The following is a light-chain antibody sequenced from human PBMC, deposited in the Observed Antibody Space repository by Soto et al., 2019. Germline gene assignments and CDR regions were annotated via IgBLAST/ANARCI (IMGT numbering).Light chain of an antibody. J-gene: IGLJ1*01. CDR3: RSYTTSSTYV. Sequence: QSALTQPASVSGSPGQSITISCTGTGSDVDAYNYVSWYQHHPGKAPKLMIYDVSSRPSGVSNRFSGSKSGNTASLSISGLQAEDEADYYCRSYTTSSTYVFGPGTKLTVL. CDR2: DVS. CDR1: GSDVDAYNY. V-gene: IGLV2-14*03.